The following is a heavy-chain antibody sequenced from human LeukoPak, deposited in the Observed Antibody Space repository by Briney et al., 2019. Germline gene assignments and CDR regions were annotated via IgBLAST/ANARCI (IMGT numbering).Heavy chain of an antibody. CDR3: ARGYYYGMDV. V-gene: IGHV4-59*08. Sequence: SETLSLTCTVSGGSISSYYWSWIRQPPGKGLECIGYIYYSGSTNYNPSLKSRVTISVDTSKNQFSLRLSSVTAADTAVYYCARGYYYGMDVWGQGTTVTVS. J-gene: IGHJ6*02. CDR1: GGSISSYY. CDR2: IYYSGST.